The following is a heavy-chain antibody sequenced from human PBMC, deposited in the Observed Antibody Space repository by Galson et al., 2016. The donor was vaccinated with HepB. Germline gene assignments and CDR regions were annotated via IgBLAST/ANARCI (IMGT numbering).Heavy chain of an antibody. Sequence: QSGAEVKKPGESLRISCKGSGYSFISYWINWVRQMPGKGLEWMGRIDPSDSYTNYSPSFQGHVTISADKSISTVYLQWSSLKASDTAMYYCARPGFCSGGSCCSFYYYGMDVWGQGTTVTVSS. CDR1: GYSFISYW. CDR2: IDPSDSYT. D-gene: IGHD2-15*01. J-gene: IGHJ6*02. CDR3: ARPGFCSGGSCCSFYYYGMDV. V-gene: IGHV5-10-1*01.